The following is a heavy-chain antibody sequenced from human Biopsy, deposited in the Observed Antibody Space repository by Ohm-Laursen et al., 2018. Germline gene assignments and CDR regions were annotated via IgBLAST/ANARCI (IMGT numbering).Heavy chain of an antibody. CDR3: ARELVDMATLYYHFDR. J-gene: IGHJ4*02. D-gene: IGHD5-24*01. Sequence: SDTLSLTCSVSGVSVTSRGYYWTWIRQPPGTGVEWIGHISYSGTTNYKSSLRSRVTISVDPSKNQFSLRLTSVTAADTAVYFCARELVDMATLYYHFDRWGRGTLVTVSS. V-gene: IGHV4-61*08. CDR1: GVSVTSRGYY. CDR2: ISYSGTT.